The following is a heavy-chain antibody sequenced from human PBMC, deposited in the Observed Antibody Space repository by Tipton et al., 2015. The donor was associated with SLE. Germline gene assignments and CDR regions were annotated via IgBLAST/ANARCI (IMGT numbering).Heavy chain of an antibody. CDR2: MTPKTGNT. D-gene: IGHD6-19*01. CDR3: ARGSCTGWHDS. V-gene: IGHV1-8*01. Sequence: QSGAEVKKPGASVKVSCKASGYTFTSYGISWVRQAPGQGLEWMGWMTPKTGNTGYAQKFQDRVTLTRDTSTSTAYMELNSLRSEDTAVYYCARGSCTGWHDSWGQGTLVSVSS. CDR1: GYTFTSYG. J-gene: IGHJ4*02.